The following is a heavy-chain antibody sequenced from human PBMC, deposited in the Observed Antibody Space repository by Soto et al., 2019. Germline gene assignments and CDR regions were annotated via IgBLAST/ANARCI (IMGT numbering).Heavy chain of an antibody. Sequence: GASVKVSCKASVGTFSSYAISWVRKAPGQGLEWMGGIIPIFGTANYAQKFQGRVTITADESTSTAYMELSSLRSEDTAVYYCARFYYDSSGYQYYFDYWGQGTLVTVSS. D-gene: IGHD3-22*01. V-gene: IGHV1-69*13. J-gene: IGHJ4*02. CDR1: VGTFSSYA. CDR2: IIPIFGTA. CDR3: ARFYYDSSGYQYYFDY.